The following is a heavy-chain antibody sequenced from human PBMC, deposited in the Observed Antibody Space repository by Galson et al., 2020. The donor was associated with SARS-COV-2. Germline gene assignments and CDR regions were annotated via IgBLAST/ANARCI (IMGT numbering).Heavy chain of an antibody. CDR2: IYGGGNT. V-gene: IGHV4-4*07. CDR3: SRVGIPGHGSVFDY. CDR1: DGSITTYY. D-gene: IGHD1-26*01. Sequence: SETLSLTCTISDGSITTYYWSWVRQAAGKGLEWIGRIYGGGNTNYNPSLKSRVTLSVDTSKNQVSLKLISVTAADTAVYYFSRVGIPGHGSVFDYWGQGIQVIVSS. J-gene: IGHJ4*02.